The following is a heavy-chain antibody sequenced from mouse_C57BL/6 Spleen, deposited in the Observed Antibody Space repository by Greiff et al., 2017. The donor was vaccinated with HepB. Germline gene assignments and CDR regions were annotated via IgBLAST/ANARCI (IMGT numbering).Heavy chain of an antibody. V-gene: IGHV1-64*01. J-gene: IGHJ3*01. CDR3: ARWTYDYDGWFAY. D-gene: IGHD2-4*01. CDR1: GYTFTSYW. CDR2: IHPNSGST. Sequence: VQLQQPGAELVKPGASVKLSCKASGYTFTSYWMHWVKQRPGQGLEWIGMIHPNSGSTNYNEKFKSKATLTVDKSSSTAYMQLSSLTSEDSAVYYGARWTYDYDGWFAYWGQGTLVTVSA.